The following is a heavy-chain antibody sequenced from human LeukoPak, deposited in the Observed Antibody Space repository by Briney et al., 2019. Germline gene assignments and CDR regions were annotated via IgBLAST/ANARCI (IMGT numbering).Heavy chain of an antibody. CDR2: IYCSGST. V-gene: IGHV4-30-4*02. D-gene: IGHD3-10*01. Sequence: PSETLSLTCTVSGGSISSGDYYWSWIRQPPGKGLEWIGYIYCSGSTYYNPSLKSRVTISVDTSKNQFSLKLSSVTAADTAVYYCAATYYYGSGSYSAFDYWGQGTLVTVSS. J-gene: IGHJ4*02. CDR3: AATYYYGSGSYSAFDY. CDR1: GGSISSGDYY.